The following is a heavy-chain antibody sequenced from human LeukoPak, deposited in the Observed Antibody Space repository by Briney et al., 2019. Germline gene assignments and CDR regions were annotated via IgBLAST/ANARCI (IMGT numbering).Heavy chain of an antibody. CDR2: IYTRGST. V-gene: IGHV4-61*02. J-gene: IGHJ6*02. CDR3: ARDPRIAAAGTGGMDV. Sequence: SQTLSLTCTVSSGSISSGSYYWSWIRQPAGKGLEWIGRIYTRGSTTYNPSLKSRATISLDTSKNQFSLKLNSVTPEDTAVYYCARDPRIAAAGTGGMDVWGQGTTVTVSS. D-gene: IGHD6-13*01. CDR1: SGSISSGSYY.